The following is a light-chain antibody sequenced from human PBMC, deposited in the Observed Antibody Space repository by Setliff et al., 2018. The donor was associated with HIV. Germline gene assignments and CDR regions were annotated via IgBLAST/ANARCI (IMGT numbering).Light chain of an antibody. V-gene: IGLV1-40*01. CDR3: QSYDSSLSGSNV. J-gene: IGLJ1*01. Sequence: VLTQPPSVSGAPGQRVTISCTGSSSNIGAGYDVHWYQQLPGTAPKLLIYGNSNRPSGVPDRFSGSKSGTSASLAITGLQAEDEADYYCQSYDSSLSGSNVFGTGTKSPS. CDR1: SSNIGAGYD. CDR2: GNS.